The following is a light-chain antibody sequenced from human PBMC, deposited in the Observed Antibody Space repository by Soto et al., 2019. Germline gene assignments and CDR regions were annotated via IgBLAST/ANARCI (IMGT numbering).Light chain of an antibody. V-gene: IGKV1-27*01. CDR1: QGIIDY. CDR3: QKYDSAPQT. CDR2: AAS. Sequence: DIQMTQSPSSLSASVGDRVTITCRASQGIIDYLAWYQQKPGKAPTLLIYAASTVASGVPSRFSGGGSGTDFTLSISSLQPEDVAIYYCQKYDSAPQTFGPGTKVDIK. J-gene: IGKJ3*01.